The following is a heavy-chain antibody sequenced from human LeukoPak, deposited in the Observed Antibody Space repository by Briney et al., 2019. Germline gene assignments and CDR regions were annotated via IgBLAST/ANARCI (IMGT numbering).Heavy chain of an antibody. Sequence: ASVKVSCKTFGYPFSSCGINWVRQAPGQGLEWMGWISAYNSNTHYAHKLQGRVTMTTDTSTSTAYMEVRSLRSDDTAVYYCAREVGRGFDYWGQGTLVTVSS. CDR1: GYPFSSCG. V-gene: IGHV1-18*01. D-gene: IGHD1-26*01. CDR2: ISAYNSNT. CDR3: AREVGRGFDY. J-gene: IGHJ4*02.